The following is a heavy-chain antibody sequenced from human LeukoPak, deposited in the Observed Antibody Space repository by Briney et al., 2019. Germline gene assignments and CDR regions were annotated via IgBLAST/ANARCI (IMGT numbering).Heavy chain of an antibody. CDR1: GGTFSSYA. CDR2: INPSGGST. Sequence: GASVKVSCKASGGTFSSYAISWVRQAPGQGLEWMGIINPSGGSTSYAQKFQGRVTMTRDTSTSTVYMELSSLRSEDTAVYYCASISGSYYFDYWGQGTLVTVSS. V-gene: IGHV1-46*01. J-gene: IGHJ4*02. D-gene: IGHD1-26*01. CDR3: ASISGSYYFDY.